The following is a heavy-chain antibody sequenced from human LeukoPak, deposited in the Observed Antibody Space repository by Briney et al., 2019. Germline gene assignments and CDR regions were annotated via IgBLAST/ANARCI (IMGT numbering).Heavy chain of an antibody. D-gene: IGHD1-26*01. Sequence: ASVKVSCKASGYTFTSYYMHWVRQAPGQGLEWVAIINPNPSGGSTSYAQKFQGRVTMTRDMSTSTVYMEVSSLRSEDTAVYYCARSPTGSGSYYGLDYWGQGTLVTVPS. CDR2: INPNPSGGST. J-gene: IGHJ4*02. V-gene: IGHV1-46*01. CDR1: GYTFTSYY. CDR3: ARSPTGSGSYYGLDY.